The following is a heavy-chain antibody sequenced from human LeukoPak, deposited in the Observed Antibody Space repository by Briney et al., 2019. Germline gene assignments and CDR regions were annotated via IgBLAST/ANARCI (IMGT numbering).Heavy chain of an antibody. V-gene: IGHV1-8*01. J-gene: IGHJ6*03. CDR2: MNPNSGNT. CDR1: GYTFTSYD. D-gene: IGHD4-23*01. CDR3: PRGRSYYGGNSYYYYYMDV. Sequence: ASVKVSCKASGYTFTSYDINWVRQATGQGLEWMGWMNPNSGNTGYAQKFQGRVTMTRNTSISTAYMELSSLRSEDTAVYYCPRGRSYYGGNSYYYYYMDVWGKGTTVTVSS.